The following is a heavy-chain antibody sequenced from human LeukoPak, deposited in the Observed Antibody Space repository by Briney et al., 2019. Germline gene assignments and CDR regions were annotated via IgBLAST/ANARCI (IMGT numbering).Heavy chain of an antibody. Sequence: SETLSLTCAVSGYSISSGYYWGWIRQPPGKGLEWIWSIYHSGSTYYNPSLKSRVTISVDTSKNQFSLKLSSVTAADTAVYYCARVRGTLYYDFWSGDPSYYYMDVWGKGTTVTVSS. CDR1: GYSISSGYY. CDR2: IYHSGST. CDR3: ARVRGTLYYDFWSGDPSYYYMDV. J-gene: IGHJ6*03. V-gene: IGHV4-38-2*01. D-gene: IGHD3-3*01.